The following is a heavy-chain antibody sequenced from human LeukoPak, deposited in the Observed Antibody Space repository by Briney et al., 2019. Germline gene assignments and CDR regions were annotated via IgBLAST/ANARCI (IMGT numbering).Heavy chain of an antibody. CDR2: IYSGGST. Sequence: QPGESLTLSCAVSGVTVSSNYMSWVRQAPGKGLEWVSVIYSGGSTYYADSVEGRFTISRDNSKNTLYLQMNSLRAEDTAIYYCAKEYTGTFSPFPSYFDNWGQGTLVTVSS. V-gene: IGHV3-66*01. J-gene: IGHJ4*02. CDR1: GVTVSSNY. D-gene: IGHD1-26*01. CDR3: AKEYTGTFSPFPSYFDN.